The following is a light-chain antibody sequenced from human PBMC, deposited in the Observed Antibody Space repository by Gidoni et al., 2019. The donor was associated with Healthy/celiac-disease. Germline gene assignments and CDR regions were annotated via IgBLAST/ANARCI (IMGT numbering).Light chain of an antibody. J-gene: IGLJ1*01. CDR3: QSYDSSLSGFYV. Sequence: QSVLTQPPSVSGAPGQRVTIPCTGSSSNIGAGYDVHWYQPLPGTAPKLLIYGTSNRPSGVPDRFSGSKSGTSASLAITGLQAEDEADYYCQSYDSSLSGFYVFGTGTKVTVL. CDR1: SSNIGAGYD. V-gene: IGLV1-40*01. CDR2: GTS.